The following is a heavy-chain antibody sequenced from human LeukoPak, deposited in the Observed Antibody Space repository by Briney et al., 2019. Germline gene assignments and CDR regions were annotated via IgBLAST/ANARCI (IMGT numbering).Heavy chain of an antibody. J-gene: IGHJ4*02. CDR2: FDPEDGET. D-gene: IGHD5-18*01. V-gene: IGHV1-24*01. CDR3: ATSYGFSFDY. CDR1: GGTFSSYA. Sequence: ASVKVSCKASGGTFSSYAISWVRQAPGKGLEWMGGFDPEDGETIYAQKFQGRVTMTEDTSTDTAYMELSSLRSEDTAVYYCATSYGFSFDYWGQGTLVTVSS.